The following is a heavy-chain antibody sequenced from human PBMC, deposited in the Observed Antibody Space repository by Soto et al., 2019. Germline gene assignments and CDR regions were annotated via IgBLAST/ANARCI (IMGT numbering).Heavy chain of an antibody. D-gene: IGHD1-20*01. V-gene: IGHV1-69*02. CDR1: GDSFSSYT. CDR3: ALTGTTQTADY. J-gene: IGHJ4*02. CDR2: IIPILGIA. Sequence: SSVNLSCKASGDSFSSYTISWVRQAPGQGLEWMGRIIPILGIANYAQKFQGRVTITADKSTSTAYMELSSLRSEDTAVYDGALTGTTQTADYWGQGTLVTVSS.